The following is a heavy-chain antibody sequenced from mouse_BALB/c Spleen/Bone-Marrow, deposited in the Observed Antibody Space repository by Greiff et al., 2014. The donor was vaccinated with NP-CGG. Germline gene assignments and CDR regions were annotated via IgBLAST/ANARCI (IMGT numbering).Heavy chain of an antibody. CDR3: ARXXYGXFXX. V-gene: IGHV14-3*02. D-gene: IGHD2-1*01. CDR1: GFNIKDTY. CDR2: IDPANGXX. J-gene: IGHJ2*01. Sequence: VQLQQSGVELVKPGASVKLSCTASGFNIKDTYIHWVKQRPEQGLEWIGRIDPANGXXXXXXXXXXXXXXXXXYTSNTAYLQLSSLTSEDTSVYYCARXXYGXFXXWGXGTTLTVAS.